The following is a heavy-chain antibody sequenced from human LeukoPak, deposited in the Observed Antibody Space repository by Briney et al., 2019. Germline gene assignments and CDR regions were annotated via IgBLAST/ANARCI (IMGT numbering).Heavy chain of an antibody. CDR3: ARTRCCSTTSCYGDT. CDR2: VYYSGRT. J-gene: IGHJ3*01. CDR1: CGSINTYY. V-gene: IGHV4-59*01. D-gene: IGHD2-2*01. Sequence: SETLSLTYFVPCGSINTYYCGCIRQHPGKGLEWIGSVYYSGRTSYNHSLKSRITISLGTTKNQFSLGLTSVTATETSVFSCARTRCCSTTSCYGDTGGKGTMVSVSS.